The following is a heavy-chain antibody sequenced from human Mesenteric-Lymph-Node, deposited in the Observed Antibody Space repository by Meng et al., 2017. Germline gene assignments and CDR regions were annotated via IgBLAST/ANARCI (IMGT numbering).Heavy chain of an antibody. V-gene: IGHV1-46*01. CDR2: INPSGGST. CDR3: ASGGIVNYYYYGMDV. Sequence: ASVTVSCQASGYTFTSYYMHWVRQAPGQGLEWMGIINPSGGSTSYAQKFQGRVTMTRDTSTSTVYMELSSLRSEDTAVYYCASGGIVNYYYYGMDVWGQGTTVTVSS. D-gene: IGHD2/OR15-2a*01. J-gene: IGHJ6*02. CDR1: GYTFTSYY.